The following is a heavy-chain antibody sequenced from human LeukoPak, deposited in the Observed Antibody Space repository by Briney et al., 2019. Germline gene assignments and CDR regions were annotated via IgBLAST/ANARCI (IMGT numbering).Heavy chain of an antibody. CDR1: GYTFTSYD. D-gene: IGHD2-15*01. V-gene: IGHV1-2*02. CDR3: ARDRGYCAGGSCYRDSPQHTSYNWFDP. CDR2: INPNTDGT. Sequence: GASVKVSCKASGYTFTSYDINWVRQAPGQGLEWMGWINPNTDGTSYSQNFQGRVTMTRDTSISTVYMELSSLRSDDTAVYYCARDRGYCAGGSCYRDSPQHTSYNWFDPWGQGTLVTVSS. J-gene: IGHJ5*02.